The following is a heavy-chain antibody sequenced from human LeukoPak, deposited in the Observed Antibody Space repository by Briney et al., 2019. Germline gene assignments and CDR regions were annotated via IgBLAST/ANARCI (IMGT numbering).Heavy chain of an antibody. CDR1: GFTFSSYG. V-gene: IGHV3-30*02. CDR3: ARLCSIRWCLHDWFDP. J-gene: IGHJ5*02. CDR2: IRYDGSNK. Sequence: GGSLRLSCAASGFTFSSYGMHWVRQAPGKGLEWVAFIRYDGSNKYYADSVKGRFTISRDNSKNTLYLQMNSLRAEDTAVYYCARLCSIRWCLHDWFDPWGQGTLVTVSS. D-gene: IGHD2-21*01.